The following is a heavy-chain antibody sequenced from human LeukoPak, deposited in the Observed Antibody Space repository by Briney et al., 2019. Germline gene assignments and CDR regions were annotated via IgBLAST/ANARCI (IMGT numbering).Heavy chain of an antibody. V-gene: IGHV4-4*07. D-gene: IGHD3-10*01. CDR2: IYTSGST. J-gene: IGHJ4*02. CDR3: ARGRFGGTSFDY. Sequence: SETLSLTCTVSGGSISSYYWSWIRQPAGRGLEWIGRIYTSGSTNYNPSLKSRVTMSVDTSENQFSLKLSSVTAADTAVYYCARGRFGGTSFDYWGQGTLVTVSS. CDR1: GGSISSYY.